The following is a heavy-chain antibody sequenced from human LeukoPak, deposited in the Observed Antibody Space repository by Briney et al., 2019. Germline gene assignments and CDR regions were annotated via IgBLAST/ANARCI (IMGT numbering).Heavy chain of an antibody. J-gene: IGHJ3*02. V-gene: IGHV3-23*01. D-gene: IGHD3-3*01. CDR3: AKVTQVDFWSGYYPHDAFDI. CDR2: ISGSGGST. Sequence: PGGSLRLSRVASGFTFSDYAMSWVRQAPGQGLEWVSAISGSGGSTYYADSVKGRFTISRDNSKNTLYLQMNSLRAEDTAVYYCAKVTQVDFWSGYYPHDAFDIWGQGTMVTVSS. CDR1: GFTFSDYA.